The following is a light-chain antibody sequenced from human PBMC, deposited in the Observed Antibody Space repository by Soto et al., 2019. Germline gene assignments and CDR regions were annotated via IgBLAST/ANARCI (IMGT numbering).Light chain of an antibody. CDR1: SSDVGGYNY. Sequence: QSALTQPASVSGSPGQSITISCTGTSSDVGGYNYVSWYQQHPGKAPKLMIYDVSNRPSGVSNRFSGSKSGNTASLTISGLQAEDEADYYCSSYTRRSTWVFGGGTKVTVL. J-gene: IGLJ3*02. CDR3: SSYTRRSTWV. CDR2: DVS. V-gene: IGLV2-14*01.